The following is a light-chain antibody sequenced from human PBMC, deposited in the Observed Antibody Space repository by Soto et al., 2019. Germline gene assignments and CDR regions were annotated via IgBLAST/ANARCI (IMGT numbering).Light chain of an antibody. CDR2: KAS. CDR3: QHYNSYSES. V-gene: IGKV1-5*03. Sequence: DIQMTQSPSTLSGSVGDRVTITCRASQTISSWLAWYQQKPGKAPKLLIYKASTLKSGGPSRFSGSGCGTEFTLTISGLQPDDFAAYYCQHYNSYSESFGQGTKVELK. CDR1: QTISSW. J-gene: IGKJ1*01.